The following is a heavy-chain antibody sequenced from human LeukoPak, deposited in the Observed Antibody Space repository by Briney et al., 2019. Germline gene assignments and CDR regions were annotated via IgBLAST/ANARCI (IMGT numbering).Heavy chain of an antibody. CDR2: FDPEDGET. D-gene: IGHD3-16*02. CDR1: GYTLTELS. CDR3: ATVLSKRVAPDAFDI. V-gene: IGHV1-24*01. Sequence: GASVKVSCKVSGYTLTELSMHWVRQAPGKGLEWMGGFDPEDGETIYAQKFQGRVTMTEDTSTDTAYMELSSLRSEDTAVYYCATVLSKRVAPDAFDIWGQGTMVTVSS. J-gene: IGHJ3*02.